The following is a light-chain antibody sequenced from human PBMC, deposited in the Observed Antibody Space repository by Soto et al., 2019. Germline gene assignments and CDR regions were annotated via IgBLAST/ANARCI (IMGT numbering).Light chain of an antibody. Sequence: DVQITQSPASLSASVGDRVSITCRTSFTVSGYLNWWQQRPGKAPTLLIYGTFKLHSGVPSRFSGSGSGADFTLTITNGQPEDIATYYGQQSYTTPVTFGPGTRL. CDR1: FTVSGY. CDR3: QQSYTTPVT. CDR2: GTF. V-gene: IGKV1-39*01. J-gene: IGKJ5*01.